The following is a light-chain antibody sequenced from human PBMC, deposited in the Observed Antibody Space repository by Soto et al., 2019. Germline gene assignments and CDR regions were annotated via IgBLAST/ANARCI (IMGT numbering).Light chain of an antibody. CDR1: SSDVGDYNY. CDR3: SSYAGSLYV. CDR2: EVS. Sequence: QSVLTQPPSASGSPGQSVTISCTGTSSDVGDYNYVSWYQQHPGKAPKLMIYEVSKRPSGVPDRFSGSKSGNTASLTVSGLQAEDEADYYCSSYAGSLYVFGTGTK. J-gene: IGLJ1*01. V-gene: IGLV2-8*01.